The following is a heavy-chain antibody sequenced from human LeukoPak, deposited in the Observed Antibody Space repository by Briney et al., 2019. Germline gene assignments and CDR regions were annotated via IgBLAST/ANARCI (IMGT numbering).Heavy chain of an antibody. Sequence: GGSLRLSCAASGFTFSNYAMNWVRQAPGKGLEWVSAISGSGGDTYYADSVKGRFTISRDNSKNTLYLQMNSLRAEDTAVYYCAKDVTTYFDYWGQGTLVTVSS. J-gene: IGHJ4*02. CDR3: AKDVTTYFDY. V-gene: IGHV3-23*01. D-gene: IGHD3-22*01. CDR2: ISGSGGDT. CDR1: GFTFSNYA.